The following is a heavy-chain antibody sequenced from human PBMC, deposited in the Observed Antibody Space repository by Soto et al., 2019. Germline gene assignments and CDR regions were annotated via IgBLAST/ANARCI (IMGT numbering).Heavy chain of an antibody. CDR2: IYPGDSDT. Sequence: GESLKISCKGSGYSFTSYWIGWVRQMPGKGLEWMGIIYPGDSDTRYSPSFQGQVTISADKSISTAYLQWSSLKASDTAMYYCARSRTGDYYDSSGYSLGAFDIWGQGTMVAASS. CDR3: ARSRTGDYYDSSGYSLGAFDI. CDR1: GYSFTSYW. J-gene: IGHJ3*02. D-gene: IGHD3-22*01. V-gene: IGHV5-51*01.